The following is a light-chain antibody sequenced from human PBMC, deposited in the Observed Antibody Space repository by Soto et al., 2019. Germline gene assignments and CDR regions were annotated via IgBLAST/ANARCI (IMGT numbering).Light chain of an antibody. J-gene: IGLJ2*01. CDR1: SSDVGGYNY. V-gene: IGLV2-14*01. Sequence: QSALTQPASMSGSPGQSITISCTGTSSDVGGYNYVSWYQRHPGKAPKLMIYEVSNLPSGVSNRFSGSKSGNTASLTISGLQAEDEADYYCSSSTINNTVLFGGGTKLTVL. CDR3: SSSTINNTVL. CDR2: EVS.